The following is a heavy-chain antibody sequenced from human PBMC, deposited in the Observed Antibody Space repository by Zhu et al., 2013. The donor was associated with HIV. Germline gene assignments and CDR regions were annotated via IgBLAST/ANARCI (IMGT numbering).Heavy chain of an antibody. J-gene: IGHJ6*03. CDR2: ISYDGRTK. CDR1: GFGFSQNA. Sequence: QVQLLESGGGVVQPGRSLRLSCEASGFGFSQNAMYWVRQAPGKGLEWLAVISYDGRTKYYEDSVKGRFTISRDNSKATLYLYMASLSADDTATYYCAKLATNLPYYYYYIDVWGKGTTVTVSS. CDR3: AKLATNLPYYYYYIDV. V-gene: IGHV3-30*18. D-gene: IGHD1-26*01.